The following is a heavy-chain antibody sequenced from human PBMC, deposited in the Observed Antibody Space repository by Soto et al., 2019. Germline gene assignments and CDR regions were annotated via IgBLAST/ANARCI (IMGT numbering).Heavy chain of an antibody. CDR1: GGTFNNYV. CDR3: AGRCDSTSCLAHFDY. Sequence: SVKVSCKASGGTFNNYVINWVRQAPGQGLEWMGGIIPIFGTANYAQKFQGRVTITADKSTSTAYMELNSLRSEDTAVYYCAGRCDSTSCLAHFDYWGQGTLVTVSS. D-gene: IGHD2-2*01. CDR2: IIPIFGTA. J-gene: IGHJ4*02. V-gene: IGHV1-69*06.